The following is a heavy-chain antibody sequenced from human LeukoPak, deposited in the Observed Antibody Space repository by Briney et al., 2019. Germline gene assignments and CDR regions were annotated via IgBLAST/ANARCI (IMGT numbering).Heavy chain of an antibody. V-gene: IGHV3-48*01. Sequence: PGGSLRLSCAASGFTFFNYAMSWVRQSPGKGLEWVSYNSSSSSSISYADSVKGRFTISRDNAKNSLYLQMNSLRAEDTAVYYCARVGPMGAAAGTGYFQHWGQGSLVTVSS. CDR3: ARVGPMGAAAGTGYFQH. D-gene: IGHD6-13*01. J-gene: IGHJ1*01. CDR2: NSSSSSSI. CDR1: GFTFFNYA.